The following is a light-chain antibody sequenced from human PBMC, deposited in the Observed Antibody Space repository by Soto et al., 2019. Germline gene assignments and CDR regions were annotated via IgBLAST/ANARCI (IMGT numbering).Light chain of an antibody. Sequence: QSVLTQPPSASGTPGQRVTISCSGSSSNIGSNYVYWYQQIPGTAPKLLISRNNQRPSGVPDRSSGSKSGTSASLAISGLRSEDDAHYYCAEWDDSLSGVVFGRGTKVTVL. CDR2: RNN. CDR3: AEWDDSLSGVV. J-gene: IGLJ2*01. V-gene: IGLV1-47*01. CDR1: SSNIGSNY.